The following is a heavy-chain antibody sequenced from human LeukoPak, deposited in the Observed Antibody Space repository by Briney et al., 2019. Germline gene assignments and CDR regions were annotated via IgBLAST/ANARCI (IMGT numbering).Heavy chain of an antibody. Sequence: GGSLRLSCAASGFTFSSYSMRWVSQAPGKGLEWVSSISSSSSSYIYYADSVKGRFTISRDNAKNSLYLQMNSLRAEDTAVYYCARVGIVGARGYFQHWGQGTLVTVSS. CDR3: ARVGIVGARGYFQH. V-gene: IGHV3-21*01. CDR2: ISSSSSSYI. CDR1: GFTFSSYS. J-gene: IGHJ1*01. D-gene: IGHD1-26*01.